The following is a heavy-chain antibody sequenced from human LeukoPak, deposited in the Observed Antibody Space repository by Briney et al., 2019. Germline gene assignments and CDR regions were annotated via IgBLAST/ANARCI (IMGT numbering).Heavy chain of an antibody. CDR2: IYYSGST. CDR1: GGSISSYY. V-gene: IGHV4-59*12. Sequence: PSETLSLTCTVSGGSISSYYWSWIRQPPGKGLEWIGYIYYSGSTNYNPSLKSRVTISVDTSKNQFSLKLSSVTAADTAVYYCAREFGELGYWGQGTLVTVSS. CDR3: AREFGELGY. J-gene: IGHJ4*02. D-gene: IGHD3-10*01.